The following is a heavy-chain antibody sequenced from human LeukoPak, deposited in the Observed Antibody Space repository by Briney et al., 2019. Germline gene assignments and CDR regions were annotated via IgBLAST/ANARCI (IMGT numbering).Heavy chain of an antibody. CDR1: GYTFTGYY. D-gene: IGHD4-11*01. CDR2: INPNSGGT. CDR3: ARLNSRLQGYYYYGMDV. Sequence: ASVKVSCKASGYTFTGYYMHWVRQAPGQGLEWMGWINPNSGGTNYAQKFQGRVTMTRDTSISTAYMEPSRLRSDDTAVYYCARLNSRLQGYYYYGMDVWGQGNTVTVSS. J-gene: IGHJ6*02. V-gene: IGHV1-2*02.